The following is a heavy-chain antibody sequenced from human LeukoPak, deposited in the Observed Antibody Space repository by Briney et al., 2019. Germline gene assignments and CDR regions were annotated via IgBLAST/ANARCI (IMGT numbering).Heavy chain of an antibody. CDR2: IYYTGTS. Sequence: PSETLSLTCTVSVGSIRGYYWSSIGQPPGKGLEWIGYIYYTGTSAYNPSVKSRVTLSVDTSNHQFSLKLSSVTAADTAFFYCAGHGSGRLMASFDYWGQGTLVTVSS. J-gene: IGHJ4*02. CDR3: AGHGSGRLMASFDY. D-gene: IGHD3-10*01. V-gene: IGHV4-59*08. CDR1: VGSIRGYY.